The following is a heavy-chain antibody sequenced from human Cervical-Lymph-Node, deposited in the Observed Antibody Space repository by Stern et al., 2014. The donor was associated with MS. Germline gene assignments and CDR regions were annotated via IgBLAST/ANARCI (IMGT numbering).Heavy chain of an antibody. CDR1: GYTFTSYG. D-gene: IGHD2-8*01. CDR3: ARDKMHAFDY. CDR2: ISADSGTT. Sequence: VQLLESGTEVKKPGASLIVSCKASGYTFTSYGISWVRQAPGQGLEWVGWISADSGTTKYAQNLRDRITLTRDPSTGTAYMELRTLRSEDTAVYYCARDKMHAFDYWGQGTLVSVSS. V-gene: IGHV1-18*01. J-gene: IGHJ4*02.